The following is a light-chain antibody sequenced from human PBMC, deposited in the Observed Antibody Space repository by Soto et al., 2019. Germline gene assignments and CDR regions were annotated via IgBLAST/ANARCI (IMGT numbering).Light chain of an antibody. CDR3: QGRSNRPAYT. CDR1: PSASSY. V-gene: IGKV3-11*01. J-gene: IGKJ2*01. Sequence: EIVLTQSQATLSLSPGERATLSCRASPSASSYLAWYQQKPGQAPRLRIYDASNRATVIPARFSGSGSGTDFPLTSSSLAPEDCADYCWQGRSNRPAYTFGQGTKLEIK. CDR2: DAS.